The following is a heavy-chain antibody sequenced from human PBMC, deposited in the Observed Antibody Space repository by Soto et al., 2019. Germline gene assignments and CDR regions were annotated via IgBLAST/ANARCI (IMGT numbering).Heavy chain of an antibody. V-gene: IGHV1-46*01. CDR2: INPSGGST. Sequence: AIVIGSCKASGYTSTSYYMHWVRQAPGQGLEWMGIINPSGGSTSYAQKFQGRVTMTRDTSTSTVYMELSSLRSEDTAVYYCASQVLAYCGGDCYPYYYGMDVWG. CDR1: GYTSTSYY. CDR3: ASQVLAYCGGDCYPYYYGMDV. J-gene: IGHJ6*02. D-gene: IGHD2-21*02.